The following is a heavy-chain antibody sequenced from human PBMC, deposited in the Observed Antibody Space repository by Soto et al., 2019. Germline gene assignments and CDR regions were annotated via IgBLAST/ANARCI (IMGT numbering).Heavy chain of an antibody. CDR2: ISYDGSNK. D-gene: IGHD3-9*01. CDR1: GFTFSSYG. CDR3: EKGLRYFDWSSAHYYYRMDV. V-gene: IGHV3-30*18. J-gene: IGHJ6*02. Sequence: GGSLRLSCAASGFTFSSYGMHWVRQAPGKGLEWVAVISYDGSNKYYADSVKGRFTISRDYSKNTLYLQMNSPRAEDTAVYYCEKGLRYFDWSSAHYYYRMDVWRQGTTVTVFS.